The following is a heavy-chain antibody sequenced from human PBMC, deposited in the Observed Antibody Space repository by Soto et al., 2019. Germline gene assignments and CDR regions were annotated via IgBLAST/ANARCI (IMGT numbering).Heavy chain of an antibody. V-gene: IGHV4-39*01. J-gene: IGHJ6*02. CDR1: GGSISSSSYY. Sequence: QLQLQESGPGLVKPSETLSLTCTVSGGSISSSSYYWGWIRQPPGKGLEWIGSIYYSGYTYYNPSLTGRGTISVNTSKNQFSLKLSSVTAADTAVYYCARHNGPLYVGYYYDMDVWGQGTTVTVSS. D-gene: IGHD3-16*01. CDR3: ARHNGPLYVGYYYDMDV. CDR2: IYYSGYT.